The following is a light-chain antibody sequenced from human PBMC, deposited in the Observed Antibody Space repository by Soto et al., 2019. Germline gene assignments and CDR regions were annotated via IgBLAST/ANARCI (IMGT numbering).Light chain of an antibody. CDR2: DAS. CDR1: QSISSW. Sequence: DIPMTQSPSTLSASVGDRVTITGRASQSISSWLAWYEQKPGKAPKLLIYDASSLESGLPSRFSGSASGTEFTLTISSLQPDDFATYYCQQYNSYSVTFGPGTKVHIK. CDR3: QQYNSYSVT. J-gene: IGKJ3*01. V-gene: IGKV1-5*01.